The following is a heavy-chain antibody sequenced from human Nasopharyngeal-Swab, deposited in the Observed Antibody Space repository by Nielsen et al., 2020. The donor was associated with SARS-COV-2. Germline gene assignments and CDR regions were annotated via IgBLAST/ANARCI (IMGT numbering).Heavy chain of an antibody. D-gene: IGHD2-15*01. J-gene: IGHJ6*03. CDR2: IYYSGST. CDR1: GGSISSSSYY. CDR3: ARQSVRSIVVVVAVKGYYYMDV. V-gene: IGHV4-39*01. Sequence: ETLSLTCTVSGGSISSSSYYWGWIRQPPGKGLEWIGSIYYSGSTYYNPSLKSRVTISVDTSKNQFSLKLSSVTAADTAVYYCARQSVRSIVVVVAVKGYYYMDVWGKGTTVTVSS.